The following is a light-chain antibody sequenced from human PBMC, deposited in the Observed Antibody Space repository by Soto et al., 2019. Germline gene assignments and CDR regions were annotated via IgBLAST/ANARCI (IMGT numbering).Light chain of an antibody. J-gene: IGKJ2*01. CDR3: QQYNNWPPHT. CDR1: QSVSSN. Sequence: EIVMTQSPATLSVSPGERATLSCRASQSVSSNLAWYQQKPGQAPRLLIYGASTRATGIPARFSGSGSRTEYTLNISSLQSEDFAVYYCQQYNNWPPHTFGQGTKLEIK. V-gene: IGKV3-15*01. CDR2: GAS.